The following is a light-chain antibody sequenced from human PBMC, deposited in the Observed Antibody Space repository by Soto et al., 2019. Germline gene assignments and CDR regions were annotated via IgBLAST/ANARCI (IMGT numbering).Light chain of an antibody. V-gene: IGKV3-20*01. J-gene: IGKJ3*01. Sequence: EIVLPQSPGTMSLSTGESATLSCRASQSVSDSHLAWYHQKPGQPPRLLIYGASNRATGIPDMFSGRGSGTEFTLPISLLEPEGVATYYCHCYDRSPIFTFGPGEKVDV. CDR3: HCYDRSPIFT. CDR1: QSVSDSH. CDR2: GAS.